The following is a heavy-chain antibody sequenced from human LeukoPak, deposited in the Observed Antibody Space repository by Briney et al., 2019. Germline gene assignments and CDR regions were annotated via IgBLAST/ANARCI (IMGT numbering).Heavy chain of an antibody. D-gene: IGHD1-7*01. Sequence: PGRSLRLSCAASGFTLDDYAMHWVRQAPGKGLEWVSGISWNSGSIGYADSVKGRFTISRDNAKNSLYLQMNSLRAEDTALYYCAKDKGTTLYYYYGMDVWGQGTTVTVSS. J-gene: IGHJ6*02. V-gene: IGHV3-9*01. CDR3: AKDKGTTLYYYYGMDV. CDR2: ISWNSGSI. CDR1: GFTLDDYA.